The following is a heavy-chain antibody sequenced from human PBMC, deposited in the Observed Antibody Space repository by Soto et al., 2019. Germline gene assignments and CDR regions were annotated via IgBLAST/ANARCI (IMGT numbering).Heavy chain of an antibody. CDR2: INPSGGST. V-gene: IGHV1-46*01. J-gene: IGHJ4*02. CDR3: ARVGHLDSRNDY. D-gene: IGHD1-26*01. CDR1: GYTFTSYY. Sequence: ASVKVSWKAAGYTFTSYYMHWGRQAPGQGLEWMGIINPSGGSTSYAQKFQGRVTMTRDTSTSTVYMELSSLRSEDTAVYYCARVGHLDSRNDYWGQGTLVTVSS.